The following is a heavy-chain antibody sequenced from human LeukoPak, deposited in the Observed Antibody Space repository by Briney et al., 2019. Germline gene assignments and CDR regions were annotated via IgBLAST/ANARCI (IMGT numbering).Heavy chain of an antibody. D-gene: IGHD6-13*01. CDR2: IYSGGST. V-gene: IGHV3-53*01. CDR1: GFTVSSNY. Sequence: PGGSLRLSCVASGFTVSSNYMSWVRQAPGKGLEWVSVIYSGGSTYYADSVKGRFTISRDNSKNTLYLQMNSLRAEDTAVYYCASLYAAAAPAPFDYWGQGTLVTVSS. CDR3: ASLYAAAAPAPFDY. J-gene: IGHJ4*02.